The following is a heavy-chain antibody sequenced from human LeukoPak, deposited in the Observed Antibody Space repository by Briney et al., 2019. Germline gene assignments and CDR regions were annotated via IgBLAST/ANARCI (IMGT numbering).Heavy chain of an antibody. D-gene: IGHD6-13*01. Sequence: SETLSLTCTVSGGSMSLLYWGWVRQPPGKALEWIGNVYHSGSTNYNPSLKTRLTSSVDKSNNQFSLSLRSVTAADTAMYYCVRWQQPRGFDSWGQGTLVSVSS. V-gene: IGHV4-59*08. CDR2: VYHSGST. CDR1: GGSMSLLY. J-gene: IGHJ5*01. CDR3: VRWQQPRGFDS.